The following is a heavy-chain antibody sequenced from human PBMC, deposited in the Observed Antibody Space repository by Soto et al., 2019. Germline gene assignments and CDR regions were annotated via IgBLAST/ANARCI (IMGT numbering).Heavy chain of an antibody. V-gene: IGHV3-15*01. D-gene: IGHD2-2*01. CDR2: IKSKTDGGTT. CDR1: GFTFSNAW. Sequence: GGSLRLSCAASGFTFSNAWMSWVRQAPWKGLEWVGRIKSKTDGGTTDYAAPVKGRFTISRDDSKNTLYLQMNSLKTEDTAVYYCTTLGTVDCSSTSCYDFDYWGQGTLVTVSS. CDR3: TTLGTVDCSSTSCYDFDY. J-gene: IGHJ4*02.